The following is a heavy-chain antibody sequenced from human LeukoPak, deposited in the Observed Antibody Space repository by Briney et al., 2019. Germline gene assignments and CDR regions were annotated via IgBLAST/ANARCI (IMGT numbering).Heavy chain of an antibody. J-gene: IGHJ3*02. CDR2: IYYSGST. CDR1: GGSFSGYY. V-gene: IGHV4-59*08. CDR3: ARRGRDSSSSPPTAFDI. D-gene: IGHD6-13*01. Sequence: SETLSLTCAVYGGSFSGYYWSWIRQPPGKGLEWIGYIYYSGSTNYNPSLKSRVTISVDTSKNQFSLKLSSVTAADTAVYYCARRGRDSSSSPPTAFDIWGQGTMVTVSS.